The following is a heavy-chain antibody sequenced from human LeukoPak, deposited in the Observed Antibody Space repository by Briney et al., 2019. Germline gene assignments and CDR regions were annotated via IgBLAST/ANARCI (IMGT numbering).Heavy chain of an antibody. CDR1: GGTFSSYA. Sequence: SVKVSCKASGGTFSSYAISWVRQAPGQGLEWMGRIIPILGIANYAQKFQGRVTITADKSTSTAYMELSSLRSEDTAVYYCANRQYYYDSSGYPHRENWFDPWGQGTLVTVSS. D-gene: IGHD3-22*01. CDR2: IIPILGIA. CDR3: ANRQYYYDSSGYPHRENWFDP. V-gene: IGHV1-69*04. J-gene: IGHJ5*02.